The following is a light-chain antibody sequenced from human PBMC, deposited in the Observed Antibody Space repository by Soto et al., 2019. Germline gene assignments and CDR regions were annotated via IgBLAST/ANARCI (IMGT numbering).Light chain of an antibody. V-gene: IGKV3-15*01. CDR2: DAS. CDR1: QSVSSD. J-gene: IGKJ4*02. Sequence: EVLITQSPSSLSVSPGERATLSCRASQSVSSDLAWYQQKPGQAPRLLIYDASSRATGIPARFSGSGSGTEFTLTISSLQSEDFAVYSCHQYNNWDRTF. CDR3: HQYNNWDRT.